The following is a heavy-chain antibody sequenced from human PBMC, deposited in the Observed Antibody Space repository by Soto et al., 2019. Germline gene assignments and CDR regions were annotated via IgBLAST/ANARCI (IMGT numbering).Heavy chain of an antibody. Sequence: QVQLVQSGAEVKKPGSSVKVSCKASGGTFSSYAISWVRQAPGQGLEWMGGIIPIFGTANYAQKFQGRVTXPXGXSXXTAYMELSSLRSEDTAVYYCASQQLGPSYYYGMDVWGQGTTVTVSS. V-gene: IGHV1-69*05. D-gene: IGHD6-6*01. CDR1: GGTFSSYA. J-gene: IGHJ6*02. CDR3: ASQQLGPSYYYGMDV. CDR2: IIPIFGTA.